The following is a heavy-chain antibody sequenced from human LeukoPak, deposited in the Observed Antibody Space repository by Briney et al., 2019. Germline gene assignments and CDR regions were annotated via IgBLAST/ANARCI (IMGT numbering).Heavy chain of an antibody. CDR2: ISAYNGNT. V-gene: IGHV1-18*01. J-gene: IGHJ4*02. CDR3: ARAGPSSSSSGSKIAGDY. D-gene: IGHD6-13*01. Sequence: RRASVKVSCKASGYTFTSYGISWVRQAPGQGLEWMGWISAYNGNTNYAQKLQGRVTMTTDTSTSTAYMELRSLRSDDTAVYYCARAGPSSSSSGSKIAGDYWGQGTLVTVSS. CDR1: GYTFTSYG.